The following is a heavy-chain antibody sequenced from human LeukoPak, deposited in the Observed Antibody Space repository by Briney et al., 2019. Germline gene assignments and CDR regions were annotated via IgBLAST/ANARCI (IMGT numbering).Heavy chain of an antibody. CDR1: GFTVSSNY. CDR3: ARGYPYYYDSSGYPSWY. CDR2: IYSGSST. Sequence: GGSLRLSCAASGFTVSSNYMSWVRQAPGKGLEWVSVIYSGSSTYYADSVKGRFTISRDNSKNTLYLQMNSLRAEDTAVYYCARGYPYYYDSSGYPSWYWGQGTLVTVSS. D-gene: IGHD3-22*01. V-gene: IGHV3-66*01. J-gene: IGHJ4*02.